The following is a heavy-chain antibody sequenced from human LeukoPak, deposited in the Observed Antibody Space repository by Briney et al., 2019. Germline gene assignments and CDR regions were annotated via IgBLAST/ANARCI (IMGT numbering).Heavy chain of an antibody. D-gene: IGHD3-22*01. CDR3: ARSEYYDSSGYH. CDR2: INHSGST. CDR1: GGSFSGYY. J-gene: IGHJ1*01. Sequence: SETLSLTCAVYGGSFSGYYWSWIRQPPGKGLEWIGEINHSGSTNYNPSLKSRVTISVDTSKNQFSLKLSSVTAADTAVYYCARSEYYDSSGYHWGQGTLVTVSS. V-gene: IGHV4-34*01.